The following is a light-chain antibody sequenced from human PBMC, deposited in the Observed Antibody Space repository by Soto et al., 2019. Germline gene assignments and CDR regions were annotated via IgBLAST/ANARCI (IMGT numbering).Light chain of an antibody. CDR3: QQYGSSPKT. Sequence: EIVLTQSPGTLSLSPGERATLSCRASQSVSSSYLAWYQQKPGQAPRHLIYGASSRPTGIPDRYSGSGSGTDFTLTISRLEPEDFAVYYCQQYGSSPKTFGQGTKVVIK. J-gene: IGKJ1*01. CDR1: QSVSSSY. CDR2: GAS. V-gene: IGKV3-20*01.